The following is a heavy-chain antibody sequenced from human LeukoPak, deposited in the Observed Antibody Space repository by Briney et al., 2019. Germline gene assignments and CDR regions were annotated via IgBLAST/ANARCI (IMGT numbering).Heavy chain of an antibody. CDR2: VKSKIDGGTT. CDR1: GVTFNNIW. V-gene: IGHV3-15*01. Sequence: GGSLRLSCLVSGVTFNNIWMNWVHQTPGKGLEWVGRVKSKIDGGTTDYAAPVKDRFVISRDEPHNTLYLEMNSLKVGDTAVYYCTTLARWGQGTLVTVS. J-gene: IGHJ4*02. CDR3: TTLAR.